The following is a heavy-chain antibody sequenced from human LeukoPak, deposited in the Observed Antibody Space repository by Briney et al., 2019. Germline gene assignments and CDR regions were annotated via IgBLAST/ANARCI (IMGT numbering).Heavy chain of an antibody. CDR1: GYTFTSYY. CDR3: AREPLGCGGDCHFDY. CDR2: INPSGGST. Sequence: ASVKVSCKASGYTFTSYYMHWVRQAPGQGLEWMGIINPSGGSTSYAQKFQGRVTMTRDTSTSTVYMELGSLTFEDTAVYYCAREPLGCGGDCHFDYWGQGTLVTVSS. D-gene: IGHD2-21*02. J-gene: IGHJ4*02. V-gene: IGHV1-46*01.